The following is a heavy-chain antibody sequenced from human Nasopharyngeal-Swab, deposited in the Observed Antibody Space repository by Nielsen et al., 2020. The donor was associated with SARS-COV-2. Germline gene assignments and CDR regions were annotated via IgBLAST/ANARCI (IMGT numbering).Heavy chain of an antibody. CDR1: GFTFSSYA. Sequence: GESLKISCAASGFTFSSYAMNWVRQAPGKGLERVTVISYDGGNKYYADSVKGRFTISRDNSKNTLYLQMNSLRAEDTAVYYCARGYSGSYYEYFQHWGQGTLVTVSS. D-gene: IGHD1-26*01. J-gene: IGHJ1*01. V-gene: IGHV3-30*04. CDR3: ARGYSGSYYEYFQH. CDR2: ISYDGGNK.